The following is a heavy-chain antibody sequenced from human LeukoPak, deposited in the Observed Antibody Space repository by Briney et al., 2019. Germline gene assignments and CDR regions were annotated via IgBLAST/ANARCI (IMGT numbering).Heavy chain of an antibody. CDR1: GGSFSGYC. V-gene: IGHV4-34*01. D-gene: IGHD6-6*01. J-gene: IGHJ5*02. CDR2: INHSGST. CDR3: AGGWVRSIAARPTTRKNWFDP. Sequence: PSETLSLTCAVYGGSFSGYCWSWIRQPPGKGLEWIGEINHSGSTNYNPSLKSRVTISVDTSKNHIPLKLSSVTAADTAVYYGAGGWVRSIAARPTTRKNWFDPWGQGTLVTVSS.